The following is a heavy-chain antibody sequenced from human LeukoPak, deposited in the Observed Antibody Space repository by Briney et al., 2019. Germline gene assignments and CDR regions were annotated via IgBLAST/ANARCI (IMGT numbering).Heavy chain of an antibody. D-gene: IGHD2-2*01. CDR1: GGTFSSYT. CDR3: ARAADIVVVPAASPDYYMDV. Sequence: GSSVKVSCKASGGTFSSYTISWVRQAPGQGLEWMGRIIPILGIANYAQKFQGRVTITADKSTSTAYMELSSLRSEDTAVYYCARAADIVVVPAASPDYYMDVWGKGTTVTVSS. V-gene: IGHV1-69*02. J-gene: IGHJ6*03. CDR2: IIPILGIA.